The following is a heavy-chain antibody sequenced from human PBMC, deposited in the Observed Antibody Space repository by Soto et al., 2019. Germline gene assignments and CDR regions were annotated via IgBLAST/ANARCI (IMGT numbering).Heavy chain of an antibody. CDR2: IYYNGST. D-gene: IGHD5-12*01. J-gene: IGHJ6*02. CDR3: ARDRPARASGYPLSPPYYYYVMDV. Sequence: SSETLSLTCTVSGGSISSYCWSWTRQPPGKGMEWIGYIYYNGSTNYNPSLKSRVTISVDTSKNQFSLKLSSVTAADTAVYYCARDRPARASGYPLSPPYYYYVMDVWGQGTTVTVSS. CDR1: GGSISSYC. V-gene: IGHV4-59*01.